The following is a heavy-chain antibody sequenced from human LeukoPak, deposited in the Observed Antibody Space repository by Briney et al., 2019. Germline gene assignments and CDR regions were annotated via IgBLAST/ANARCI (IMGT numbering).Heavy chain of an antibody. CDR3: AKDQRSGSYYHLFDY. Sequence: GGSLRLSCAASGFTFSSYAMSWVRQAPGKGLEWVSAISGSGGSTYYADSVKGRFTISRDNSMNTLYLQMNSLRAEDTAVYYCAKDQRSGSYYHLFDYWGQGTLVTVSS. J-gene: IGHJ4*02. CDR1: GFTFSSYA. V-gene: IGHV3-23*01. D-gene: IGHD1-26*01. CDR2: ISGSGGST.